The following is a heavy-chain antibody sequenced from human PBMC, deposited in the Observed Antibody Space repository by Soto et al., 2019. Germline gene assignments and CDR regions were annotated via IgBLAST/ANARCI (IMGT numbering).Heavy chain of an antibody. CDR3: ARGITMVRGVWYFDD. Sequence: SETLSLTCAVSGGSISSSDWWSWVRQPPGKGLEWIGEIYHSGSTNYNPSLKSRVTISVDKSKNQFSLKLTSVTAADTAVYYYARGITMVRGVWYFDDWGQGTLVTVSS. J-gene: IGHJ4*02. D-gene: IGHD3-10*01. V-gene: IGHV4-4*02. CDR2: IYHSGST. CDR1: GGSISSSDW.